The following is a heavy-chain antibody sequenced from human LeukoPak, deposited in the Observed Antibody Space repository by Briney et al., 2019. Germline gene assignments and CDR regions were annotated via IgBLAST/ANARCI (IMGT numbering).Heavy chain of an antibody. CDR1: GGSFSGYY. CDR2: INHSGST. Sequence: PSETLSLTCAVYGGSFSGYYWSWIRQPPGKGLEWIGEINHSGSTNYNPSLKSRVTISVDTSKNQFSLKLSSVTAADTAVYYCARTGCSGGSCYYCMDVWGKGTTVTVSS. V-gene: IGHV4-34*01. J-gene: IGHJ6*03. CDR3: ARTGCSGGSCYYCMDV. D-gene: IGHD2-15*01.